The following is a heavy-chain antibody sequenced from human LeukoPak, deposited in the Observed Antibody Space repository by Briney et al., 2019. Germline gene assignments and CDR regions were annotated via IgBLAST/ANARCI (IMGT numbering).Heavy chain of an antibody. J-gene: IGHJ4*02. D-gene: IGHD1-20*01. Sequence: GGSLRLSCTVSGFTVSSNSMSWVRQAPGKGLVWVSRINSDGSSTSYADSVKGRFTISRDNAKNTLYLQMNSLRAEDTAVYYCARDHPTYNWNDVFDYWGQGTLVTVSS. CDR2: INSDGSST. CDR3: ARDHPTYNWNDVFDY. V-gene: IGHV3-74*01. CDR1: GFTVSSNS.